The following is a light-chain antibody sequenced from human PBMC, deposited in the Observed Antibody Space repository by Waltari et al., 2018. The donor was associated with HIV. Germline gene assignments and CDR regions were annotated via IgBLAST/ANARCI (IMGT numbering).Light chain of an antibody. J-gene: IGKJ4*01. V-gene: IGKV3-11*01. CDR2: DAS. Sequence: EIVLTQSPATLSLSPGERATLSCRASQSVSTSLAWYQLKPGQAPRLLIYDASIRATGIPARFSGSGSGTDFTLTISSLEPEDFAVYYCQQRDNWPPAPTFGGGTKVEI. CDR1: QSVSTS. CDR3: QQRDNWPPAPT.